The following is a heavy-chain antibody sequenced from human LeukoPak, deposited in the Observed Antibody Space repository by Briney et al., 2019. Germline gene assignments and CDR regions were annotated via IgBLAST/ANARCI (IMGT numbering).Heavy chain of an antibody. D-gene: IGHD2-21*01. J-gene: IGHJ4*02. V-gene: IGHV3-53*01. Sequence: GGSLRLSCAASGFTVSSNYMSWVRQAPGKGLEWVSVIYSGGSTYYADSVKGRFTISRDNSKNTLYLQMNSLRAEDTAVYYCARAPGFLYYFDYWGQGTLVTVSS. CDR2: IYSGGST. CDR3: ARAPGFLYYFDY. CDR1: GFTVSSNY.